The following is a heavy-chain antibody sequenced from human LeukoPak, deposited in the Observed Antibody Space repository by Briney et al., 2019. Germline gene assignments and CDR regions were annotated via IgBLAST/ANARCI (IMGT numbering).Heavy chain of an antibody. D-gene: IGHD2-2*01. CDR3: AKDHCSRTSCYYYYGMDV. J-gene: IGHJ6*02. V-gene: IGHV3-30*18. Sequence: GRSLRLSCAASGFTFSSYGMHWVRQAPGKGLEWVAVISYDGSNKYYADTVKGRFTISRDNSKNTLYLQMNSLRAEDTAVYYCAKDHCSRTSCYYYYGMDVWGQGTTVTVSS. CDR1: GFTFSSYG. CDR2: ISYDGSNK.